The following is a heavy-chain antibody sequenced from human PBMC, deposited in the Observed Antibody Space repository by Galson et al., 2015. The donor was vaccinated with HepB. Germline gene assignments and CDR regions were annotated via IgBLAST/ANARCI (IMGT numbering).Heavy chain of an antibody. CDR3: AHTYSSSWYVEYFQH. D-gene: IGHD6-13*01. V-gene: IGHV2-70*11. CDR1: GFSLSTSGMC. J-gene: IGHJ1*01. CDR2: IDWDDDK. Sequence: PALVKPTQTLTLPCTFSGFSLSTSGMCVSWIRQPPGKALEWLARIDWDDDKYYSTSLKTRLTISKDTSKNQVVLTMTNMDPVDTATYYCAHTYSSSWYVEYFQHWGQGTLVTVSS.